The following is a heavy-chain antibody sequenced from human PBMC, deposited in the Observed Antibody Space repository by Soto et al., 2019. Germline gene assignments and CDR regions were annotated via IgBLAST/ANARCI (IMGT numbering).Heavy chain of an antibody. J-gene: IGHJ3*02. V-gene: IGHV3-33*01. D-gene: IGHD5-12*01. Sequence: GGSLRLSCAASGFTFSSYGMHWVRQAPGKGLEWVAVIWYDGSNKYYADSVKGRFTISRDNSKNTLYLQMNSLRAEDTAVYYCARIGYSGYDFPGADAFDIWGQGTMVTVSS. CDR3: ARIGYSGYDFPGADAFDI. CDR1: GFTFSSYG. CDR2: IWYDGSNK.